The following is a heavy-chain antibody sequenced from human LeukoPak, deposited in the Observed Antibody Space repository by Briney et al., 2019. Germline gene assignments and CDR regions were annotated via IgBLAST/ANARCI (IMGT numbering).Heavy chain of an antibody. V-gene: IGHV3-49*04. J-gene: IGHJ3*02. CDR3: TRDWGDAFDI. CDR1: GFSFGDYD. CDR2: IRSKPYGGTT. D-gene: IGHD3-16*01. Sequence: GGSLRLSCTASGFSFGDYDMIWVRLAPGKGLEWVSLIRSKPYGGTTEYAASVKGRFIISRDDSNRIAYLQMNSLKTEDTAVYYCTRDWGDAFDIWGQGTMVTVSS.